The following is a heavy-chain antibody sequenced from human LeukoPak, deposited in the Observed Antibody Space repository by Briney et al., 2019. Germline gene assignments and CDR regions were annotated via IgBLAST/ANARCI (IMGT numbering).Heavy chain of an antibody. Sequence: SETLSLTCAVYGGSFSGYYWSWIRQPPGKGLEWIGSIYHSGSTYYNPSLKSRVTISVDTSKNQFSLKLRSVTPGDTAVYYCARRYQLYYFAYWGQGTLVTVSS. CDR2: IYHSGST. D-gene: IGHD2-2*01. J-gene: IGHJ4*02. V-gene: IGHV4-34*01. CDR1: GGSFSGYY. CDR3: ARRYQLYYFAY.